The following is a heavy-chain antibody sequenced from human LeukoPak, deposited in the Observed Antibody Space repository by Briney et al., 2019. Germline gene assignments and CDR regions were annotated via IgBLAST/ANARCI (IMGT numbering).Heavy chain of an antibody. CDR1: GFSFSSYD. J-gene: IGHJ4*02. Sequence: GGSLRLSCETSGFSFSSYDVNWVRQAPGKGLEWVSVYRGGSGSTYYADSVKGRLTISTDDSKNTLYLHMRSLRAEDTAIYYCAKGDGYGDFEDWGQGTPVTVSS. CDR2: YRGGSGST. V-gene: IGHV3-23*01. CDR3: AKGDGYGDFED. D-gene: IGHD3-10*01.